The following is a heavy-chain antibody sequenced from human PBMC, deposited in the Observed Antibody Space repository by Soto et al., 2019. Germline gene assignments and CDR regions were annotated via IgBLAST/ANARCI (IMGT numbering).Heavy chain of an antibody. CDR3: AKEGQMKVSTILDH. V-gene: IGHV3-48*03. CDR1: GFTFSAYD. CDR2: ISGAGTTM. J-gene: IGHJ4*02. Sequence: EVQLVESGGGLVQPGGSLRLSCAASGFTFSAYDINWVRQAPGKGLEWVSYISGAGTTMYYADSVKGRFTTSRDNAKNSLYLQMDSLRAEDTAIYYCAKEGQMKVSTILDHWGQGTLVTVSS. D-gene: IGHD1-26*01.